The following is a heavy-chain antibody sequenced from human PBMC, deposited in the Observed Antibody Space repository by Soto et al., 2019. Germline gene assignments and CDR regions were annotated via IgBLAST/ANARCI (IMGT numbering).Heavy chain of an antibody. J-gene: IGHJ6*02. Sequence: LRLSCAASGFTFSSYGMHWVRQAPGKGLEWVAVISYDGSNKYYADSVKGRFTISRDNPKNTLYLQMNSLRPEDTALYYCAKVLGYCTSSSCSREAYYFYGMDVWGQGTTVTVSS. CDR2: ISYDGSNK. V-gene: IGHV3-30*18. CDR3: AKVLGYCTSSSCSREAYYFYGMDV. CDR1: GFTFSSYG. D-gene: IGHD2-2*01.